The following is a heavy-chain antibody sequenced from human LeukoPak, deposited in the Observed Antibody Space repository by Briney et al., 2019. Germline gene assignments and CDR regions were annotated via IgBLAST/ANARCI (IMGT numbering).Heavy chain of an antibody. D-gene: IGHD3-10*01. V-gene: IGHV3-33*01. Sequence: GRSLRLSCAASGFTFSSYGMHWVRQAPGKGLEWVAVIWYDGSNKYYADSVKGRFTISRDNSKNTLYLQMNSLRAEDTAVYYCARSSSVVRGANYYYYGMDVWGQGTTVTVSS. J-gene: IGHJ6*02. CDR3: ARSSSVVRGANYYYYGMDV. CDR1: GFTFSSYG. CDR2: IWYDGSNK.